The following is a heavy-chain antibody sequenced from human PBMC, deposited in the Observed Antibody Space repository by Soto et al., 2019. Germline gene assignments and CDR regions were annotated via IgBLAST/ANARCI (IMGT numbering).Heavy chain of an antibody. V-gene: IGHV3-15*07. CDR1: GFTFSNAW. CDR2: IKSKTDGGTT. J-gene: IGHJ3*02. D-gene: IGHD1-1*01. CDR3: TSATEAFDAFDI. Sequence: GGSLRLSCAASGFTFSNAWMNWVRQAPGKGLEWVGRIKSKTDGGTTDYAAPVKGRFTISRDDSKNTLYLQMNSLKTEDTAVYYCTSATEAFDAFDIWGQGTMVTVSS.